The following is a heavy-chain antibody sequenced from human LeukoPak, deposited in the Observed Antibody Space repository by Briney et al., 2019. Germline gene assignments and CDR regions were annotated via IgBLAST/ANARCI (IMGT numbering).Heavy chain of an antibody. J-gene: IGHJ4*02. Sequence: GGSLRLSCAASGLTFSSFWMSWVRQAPGKGLEWLLYISSSSTTIYYADSVKGRFTVSRDNAKNSLYLQINSLRAEDTAVYYCARGTDYGDHRDYFDYWGQGTLVTVSS. V-gene: IGHV3-48*01. CDR3: ARGTDYGDHRDYFDY. CDR1: GLTFSSFW. CDR2: ISSSSTTI. D-gene: IGHD4-17*01.